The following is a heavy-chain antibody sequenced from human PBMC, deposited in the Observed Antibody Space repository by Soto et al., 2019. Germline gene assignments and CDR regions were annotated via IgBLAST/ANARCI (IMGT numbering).Heavy chain of an antibody. Sequence: VESGGGVVQPGRSLKLSCAASGFTSGRYGMHWVRQAPGKALEWVAVISYDGINKYYAYSVKGRFTISRDNSRNILYLQMVNLRAEDTAVYYCAKDQRMHYYGSGSDSWGQGTLVTVSS. D-gene: IGHD3-10*01. CDR3: AKDQRMHYYGSGSDS. CDR2: ISYDGINK. V-gene: IGHV3-30*18. CDR1: GFTSGRYG. J-gene: IGHJ4*02.